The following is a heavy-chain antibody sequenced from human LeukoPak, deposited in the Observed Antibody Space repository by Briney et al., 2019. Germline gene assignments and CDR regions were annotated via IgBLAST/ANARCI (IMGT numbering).Heavy chain of an antibody. V-gene: IGHV3-43*02. J-gene: IGHJ4*02. CDR1: GFTFSSYE. CDR3: AACSVVEGDY. CDR2: ISGDGGST. Sequence: GGSLRLSCAASGFTFSSYEMNWVRQAPGKGLEWVSLISGDGGSTYYADSVKGRFTISRDNSKNSLYLQMNSLRTEDTALYYCAACSVVEGDYWGQGSLVTVSS. D-gene: IGHD2-15*01.